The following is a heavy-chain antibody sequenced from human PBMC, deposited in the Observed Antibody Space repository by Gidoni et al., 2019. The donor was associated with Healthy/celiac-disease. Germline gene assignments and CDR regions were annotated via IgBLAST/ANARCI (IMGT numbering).Heavy chain of an antibody. D-gene: IGHD6-19*01. Sequence: QVQLVESGGGVVQPGRSLRLSCAASGFPFSCYGMHWVRQAPGKGLEWVAVILDDGSNKYYADSVKGRFTISRDNSKNTLYLQMNSLRAEDTAVYYCAREGLMAVAGPAIDYWGQGTLVTVSS. CDR2: ILDDGSNK. V-gene: IGHV3-33*01. J-gene: IGHJ4*02. CDR3: AREGLMAVAGPAIDY. CDR1: GFPFSCYG.